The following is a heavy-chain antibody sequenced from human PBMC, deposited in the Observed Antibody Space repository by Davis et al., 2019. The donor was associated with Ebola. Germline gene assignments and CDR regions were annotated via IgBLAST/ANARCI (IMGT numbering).Heavy chain of an antibody. J-gene: IGHJ3*02. CDR1: GFSLSTSGVG. CDR3: ARGIRSYGDYVTVDAFDI. D-gene: IGHD4-17*01. CDR2: IYWDDDK. V-gene: IGHV2-5*02. Sequence: SGPTLVKPTQTLTLTCTFSGFSLSTSGVGVGWIRQPPGKALEWLALIYWDDDKRYSPSLKSRLTITKDTSKNQVVLTMTNMDPVDTATYYCARGIRSYGDYVTVDAFDIWGQGTMVTVSS.